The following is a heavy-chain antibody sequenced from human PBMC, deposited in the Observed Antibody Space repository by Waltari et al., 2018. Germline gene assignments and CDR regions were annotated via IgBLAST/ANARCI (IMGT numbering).Heavy chain of an antibody. Sequence: QVQLQESGPGLVKPSETLSLTCTVSGGSISSYYWSWIRPPPGKGLEWIGYIYYSGSTNYNPSLKSRVTISVDTSKNQFSLKLSSVTAADTAVYYCARGTHYYDSSGYYFYFDYWGQGTLVTVSS. CDR1: GGSISSYY. CDR2: IYYSGST. D-gene: IGHD3-22*01. J-gene: IGHJ4*02. CDR3: ARGTHYYDSSGYYFYFDY. V-gene: IGHV4-59*01.